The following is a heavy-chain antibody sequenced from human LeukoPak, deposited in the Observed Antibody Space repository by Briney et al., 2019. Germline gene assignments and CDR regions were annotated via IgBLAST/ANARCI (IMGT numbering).Heavy chain of an antibody. CDR1: GGTFSSYA. Sequence: ASVTVSCKASGGTFSSYAISWVRQAPGQGLDGMGGIIPIFGTANYAQKFQGRVTITADESTSTAYMELSSLRSEDMGVYYCARSGDALDYWGQGTLVTVSS. D-gene: IGHD2-2*01. CDR3: ARSGDALDY. CDR2: IIPIFGTA. V-gene: IGHV1-69*13. J-gene: IGHJ4*02.